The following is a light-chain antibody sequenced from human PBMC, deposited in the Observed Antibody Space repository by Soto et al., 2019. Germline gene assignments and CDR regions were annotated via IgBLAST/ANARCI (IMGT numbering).Light chain of an antibody. CDR1: SVDVGAYDF. J-gene: IGLJ1*01. Sequence: QSALTQPHSVSGSPGQSVTISCTGTSVDVGAYDFVSWYQQHPGKAPKLLIYVVSGRPSGVPHRFSGSESGNAASLTISGLQAEDEADYYCSSFTTSHTYVFGTGTKLTVL. CDR3: SSFTTSHTYV. V-gene: IGLV2-11*01. CDR2: VVS.